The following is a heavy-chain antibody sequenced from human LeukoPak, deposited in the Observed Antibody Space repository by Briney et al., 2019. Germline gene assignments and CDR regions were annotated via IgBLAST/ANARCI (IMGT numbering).Heavy chain of an antibody. D-gene: IGHD3-22*01. V-gene: IGHV4-59*08. Sequence: NPSETLSLTCAVSGGSISTYYWSWIRQPPGKGLEWIGYIYYSGSTNYNPSLKSRVTISVDTSKNQFSLKLRSVTAADTAVYYCARVVQSTDSSGFYLPEYFQHWGQGTLVTVSS. CDR1: GGSISTYY. J-gene: IGHJ1*01. CDR2: IYYSGST. CDR3: ARVVQSTDSSGFYLPEYFQH.